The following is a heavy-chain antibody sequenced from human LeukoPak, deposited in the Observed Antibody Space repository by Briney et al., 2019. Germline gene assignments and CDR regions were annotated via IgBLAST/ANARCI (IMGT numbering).Heavy chain of an antibody. J-gene: IGHJ4*02. CDR3: ARVVPGPRSSWYGSFDY. CDR2: IYYSGST. D-gene: IGHD6-13*01. V-gene: IGHV4-39*07. CDR1: GGSISSSSYY. Sequence: PSETLSLTCTVSGGSISSSSYYWGWIRQPPGKGLEWIGSIYYSGSTYYNPSLKSRVTISVDTSKNQFSLKLSSVTAADTAVYYCARVVPGPRSSWYGSFDYWGQGTLVTVSS.